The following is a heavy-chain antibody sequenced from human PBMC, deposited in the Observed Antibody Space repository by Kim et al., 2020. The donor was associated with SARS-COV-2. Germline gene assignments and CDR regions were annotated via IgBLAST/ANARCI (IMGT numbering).Heavy chain of an antibody. CDR2: INPYSGAT. Sequence: SVKVSCKATGDSFTGYYIHWVRQAPGQGLEWMGRINPYSGATNYAQMFQGRVTMTRDTSISTAYMDLSSLISDDTAVYFCAIDITDSTLDSRLECWFAP. V-gene: IGHV1-2*06. CDR1: GDSFTGYY. D-gene: IGHD2-21*01. J-gene: IGHJ5*02. CDR3: AIDITDSTLDSRLECWFAP.